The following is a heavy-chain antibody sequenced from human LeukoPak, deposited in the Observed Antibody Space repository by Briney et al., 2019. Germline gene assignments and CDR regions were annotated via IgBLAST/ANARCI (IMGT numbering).Heavy chain of an antibody. V-gene: IGHV3-23*01. CDR2: ISGSGGTT. D-gene: IGHD6-13*01. CDR1: GFTFSSYA. Sequence: QAGGSLRLSCAASGFTFSSYAMNWVRQAPGKGLEWVSVISGSGGTTYYADSVKGRFTISRDNSKNTLYLQMHSLRAEDTAVYYCAKDNVAAAGRYFDYWGQGTLVTVSS. J-gene: IGHJ4*02. CDR3: AKDNVAAAGRYFDY.